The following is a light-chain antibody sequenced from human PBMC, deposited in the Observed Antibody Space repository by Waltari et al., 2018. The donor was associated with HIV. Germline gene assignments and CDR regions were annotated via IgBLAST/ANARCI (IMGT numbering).Light chain of an antibody. Sequence: QIILTQSPSASASPGASVKLTCTLSSEHSNFAIAWLQQQPEKGPRYLMKLNSDGSHTKGDGMPDRFSGSSSGAERYLSISSLHSDDEADYYCQTWGMGIVVFGGGTKLTVL. CDR1: SEHSNFA. J-gene: IGLJ3*02. CDR2: LNSDGSH. V-gene: IGLV4-69*01. CDR3: QTWGMGIVV.